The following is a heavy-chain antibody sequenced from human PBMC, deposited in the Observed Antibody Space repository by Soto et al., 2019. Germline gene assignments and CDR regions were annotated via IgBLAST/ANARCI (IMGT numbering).Heavy chain of an antibody. CDR1: GGSISRYY. V-gene: IGHV4-59*01. D-gene: IGHD3-3*01. CDR3: ARTIFGVIFDP. Sequence: SETLSLTCTVSGGSISRYYWSWIRQPPGKGLEWIGYIYYSGSTNYNPSLKSRVTISVDTSKNQFSLKLSSVTAADTAVYYCARTIFGVIFDPWGQGTLVTVSS. CDR2: IYYSGST. J-gene: IGHJ5*02.